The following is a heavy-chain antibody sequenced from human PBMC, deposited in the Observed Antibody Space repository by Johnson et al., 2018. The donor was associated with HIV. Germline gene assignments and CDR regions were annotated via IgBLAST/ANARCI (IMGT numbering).Heavy chain of an antibody. CDR3: VREEGNDILTRGDAFDI. CDR2: ISSSGRTI. V-gene: IGHV3-48*04. J-gene: IGHJ3*02. CDR1: GFTFSSYG. D-gene: IGHD3-9*01. Sequence: EVQLVESGGGVVQPGRSLRLSCAASGFTFSSYGMHWVRQAPGKGLEWVSIISSSGRTIYYVDSVKGRFSISRDNAKNSLYLQMNSLRAEDTAVYYCVREEGNDILTRGDAFDIWGQGTMVTVSS.